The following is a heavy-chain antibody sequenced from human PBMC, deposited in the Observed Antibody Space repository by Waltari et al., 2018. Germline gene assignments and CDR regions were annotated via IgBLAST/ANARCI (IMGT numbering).Heavy chain of an antibody. CDR1: GFTFSSYG. Sequence: QVQLVESGGGVVQPGGSLRLSCAASGFTFSSYGMHWVRQAPGKGLEWVAFIRYDGSNKYYADSVKGRFTISRDNSKNTLYLQMNSLRAEDTAVYYCAKDPRYSSGWSSFYYFDYWGQGTLVTVSS. D-gene: IGHD6-19*01. V-gene: IGHV3-30*02. CDR3: AKDPRYSSGWSSFYYFDY. J-gene: IGHJ4*02. CDR2: IRYDGSNK.